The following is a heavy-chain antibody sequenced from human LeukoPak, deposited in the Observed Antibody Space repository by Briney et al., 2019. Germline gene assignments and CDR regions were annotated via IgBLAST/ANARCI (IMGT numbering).Heavy chain of an antibody. CDR2: IYYSGST. Sequence: SETLSLTCTVSGGSISSSSYYWGWLRQPPGKGLEWIGTIYYSGSTYYNPSLKSRVTISADTSKNQFSLKLSSVTAADTAVYYCARLDSIHLITYWGQGTLVTVSS. CDR3: ARLDSIHLITY. D-gene: IGHD3-16*01. J-gene: IGHJ4*02. CDR1: GGSISSSSYY. V-gene: IGHV4-39*01.